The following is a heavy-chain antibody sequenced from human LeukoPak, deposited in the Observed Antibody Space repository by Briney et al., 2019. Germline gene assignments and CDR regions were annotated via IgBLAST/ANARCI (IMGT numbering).Heavy chain of an antibody. CDR2: IYYSGST. CDR3: AGEGVTMVRGAHDY. Sequence: PSETLSLTCTVSGGSISSSSNYYWGWIRQPPGKGLEWIGSIYYSGSTYYNPSLKSRVTISVDTSKNQFSLKLSSVTAADTAVYYCAGEGVTMVRGAHDYWGQGTLVTVSS. V-gene: IGHV4-39*07. J-gene: IGHJ4*02. CDR1: GGSISSSSNYY. D-gene: IGHD3-10*01.